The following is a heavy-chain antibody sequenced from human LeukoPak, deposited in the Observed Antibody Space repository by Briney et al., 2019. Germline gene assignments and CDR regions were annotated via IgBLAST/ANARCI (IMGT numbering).Heavy chain of an antibody. Sequence: GGSLRLSCAASGFSFSGHWMHWARQLPGKGLVWVSRISPTGSTTSYADSVKGRFTISRDNSKNTLSLQMNSLRVEDTAVYYCARAPTVNYGGPNPFDYWGQGTLVTVSS. CDR2: ISPTGSTT. CDR3: ARAPTVNYGGPNPFDY. D-gene: IGHD4-23*01. J-gene: IGHJ4*02. V-gene: IGHV3-74*01. CDR1: GFSFSGHW.